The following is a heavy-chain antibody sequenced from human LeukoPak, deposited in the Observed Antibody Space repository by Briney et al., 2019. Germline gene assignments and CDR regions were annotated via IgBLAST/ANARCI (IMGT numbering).Heavy chain of an antibody. CDR2: INHSGST. CDR1: GGSFSGYY. CDR3: ARRDTAMVPPGYNWFDP. J-gene: IGHJ5*02. Sequence: SQTLSLTCAVYGGSFSGYYWSWIRQPPGKGLEWIGEINHSGSTNYNPSLKSRVTISVDTSKNQFSLKLSSVTAADTAVYYCARRDTAMVPPGYNWFDPWGQGTLVTVSS. D-gene: IGHD5-18*01. V-gene: IGHV4-34*01.